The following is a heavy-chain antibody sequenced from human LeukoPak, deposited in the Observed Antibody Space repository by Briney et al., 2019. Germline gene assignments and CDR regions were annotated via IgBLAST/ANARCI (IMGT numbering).Heavy chain of an antibody. CDR2: IYYSGST. CDR1: GGSISSHY. J-gene: IGHJ5*02. V-gene: IGHV4-59*11. D-gene: IGHD6-13*01. CDR3: ARLRPTGIAAAGSWFDP. Sequence: PSETLSLTCTVSGGSISSHYWSWIRQPPGKGLEWIGYIYYSGSTNYNPSLKSRVTISVDTSKNQFSLKLSSVTAADTAVYYCARLRPTGIAAAGSWFDPWGQGTLVTVSS.